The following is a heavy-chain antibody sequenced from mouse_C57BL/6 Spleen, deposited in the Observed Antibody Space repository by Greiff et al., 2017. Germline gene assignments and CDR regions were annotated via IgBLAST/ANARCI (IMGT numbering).Heavy chain of an antibody. J-gene: IGHJ4*01. CDR3: ARDVLGAMDY. Sequence: EVQLVESGGGLVQSGRSLRLSCATSGFTFSDFYMEWVRQAPGKGLEWIAASRNKANDYTTEYSASVKGRFIVSRDTSQSILYLQMNALRAEDTAIYYCARDVLGAMDYWGQGTSVTVSS. V-gene: IGHV7-1*01. D-gene: IGHD4-1*01. CDR2: SRNKANDYTT. CDR1: GFTFSDFY.